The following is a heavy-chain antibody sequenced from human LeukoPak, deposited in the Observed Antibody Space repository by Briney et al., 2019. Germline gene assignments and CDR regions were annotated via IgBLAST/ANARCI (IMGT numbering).Heavy chain of an antibody. J-gene: IGHJ6*02. CDR1: GFTVSGDY. CDR2: IWYDGSNK. D-gene: IGHD2-15*01. V-gene: IGHV3-33*01. CDR3: VGDPSCSGGGCCYYYGMDV. Sequence: GGSLRLSCAVSGFTVSGDYMSWVRQAPGKGLEWVAVIWYDGSNKYYADSVRGRFTISRDNSKNTLYLQMNSLRADDTAIYYCVGDPSCSGGGCCYYYGMDVWGQGTTVTVSS.